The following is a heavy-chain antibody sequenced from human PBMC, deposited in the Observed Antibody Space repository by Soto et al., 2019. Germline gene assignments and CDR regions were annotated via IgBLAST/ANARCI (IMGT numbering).Heavy chain of an antibody. Sequence: SETLSLTCAVYGGSFSGYYWSWIRQPPGKGLEWIGEINHSGSTNYNPSLKSRVTISVDTSKNQFSLKLSSVTAADTAVYYCARGWSYCTNGVCYRRSYYYYGMDVWGQGTTVTVSS. V-gene: IGHV4-34*01. D-gene: IGHD2-8*01. CDR1: GGSFSGYY. CDR2: INHSGST. J-gene: IGHJ6*02. CDR3: ARGWSYCTNGVCYRRSYYYYGMDV.